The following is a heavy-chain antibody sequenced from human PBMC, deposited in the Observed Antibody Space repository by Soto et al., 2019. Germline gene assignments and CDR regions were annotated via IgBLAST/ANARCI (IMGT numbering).Heavy chain of an antibody. CDR3: VIDGHCITTSCYGNWFDP. Sequence: EVQLVESGGGLVQPGGSLRLSCAASGFTFSTYWMHWIRQVPGKGLEWVSRIKSDASHTYYADSVKGGFTISRDNAKNTLNLERINLRAEDTAVYYCVIDGHCITTSCYGNWFDPWGQGTLVTVSS. J-gene: IGHJ5*02. CDR2: IKSDASHT. V-gene: IGHV3-74*01. D-gene: IGHD2-2*01. CDR1: GFTFSTYW.